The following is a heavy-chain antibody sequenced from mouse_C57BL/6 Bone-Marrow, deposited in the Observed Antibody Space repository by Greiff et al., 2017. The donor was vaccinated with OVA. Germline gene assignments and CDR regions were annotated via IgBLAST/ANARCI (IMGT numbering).Heavy chain of an antibody. V-gene: IGHV5-6*01. J-gene: IGHJ2*01. CDR3: ARHHECNYVDFDY. CDR1: GFTFSSYG. Sequence: EVQLQESGGDLVKPGGSLKLSCAASGFTFSSYGMSWVRQTPDKRLEWVATISSGGSYTYYPDSVKGRFTISRDNAKNTLYLQMSSLKSEDTAVYDCARHHECNYVDFDYWGQGTTLTVSS. CDR2: ISSGGSYT. D-gene: IGHD2-1*01.